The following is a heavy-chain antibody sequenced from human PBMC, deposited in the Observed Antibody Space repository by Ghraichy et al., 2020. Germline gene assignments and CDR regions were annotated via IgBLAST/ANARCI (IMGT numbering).Heavy chain of an antibody. D-gene: IGHD4-11*01. CDR2: IWYDGSNK. J-gene: IGHJ4*02. V-gene: IGHV3-33*08. Sequence: LSLTCAASGFTFSSYGMHWVRQAPGKGLEWVAVIWYDGSNKYYADSVKGRFIISRDNSKNTLYLQMNSLRAEDTAVYYCGRGDDYSNEIDYWGQGTLVTVSS. CDR1: GFTFSSYG. CDR3: GRGDDYSNEIDY.